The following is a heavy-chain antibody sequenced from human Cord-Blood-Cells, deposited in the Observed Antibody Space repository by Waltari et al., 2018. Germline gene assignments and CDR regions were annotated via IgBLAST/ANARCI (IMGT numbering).Heavy chain of an antibody. CDR1: GGSFSGYY. J-gene: IGHJ6*03. CDR2: SNHSGST. CDR3: ARMVATIEYYYMDV. V-gene: IGHV4-34*01. D-gene: IGHD5-12*01. Sequence: QVQLQQWGAGLLKPSETLSLTCAVYGGSFSGYYWSWIRQPPGKGLEWIGESNHSGSTNYNPSLKSRVTISVDTSKNQFSLKLSSVTAADTAVYYCARMVATIEYYYMDVWGKGTTVTVSS.